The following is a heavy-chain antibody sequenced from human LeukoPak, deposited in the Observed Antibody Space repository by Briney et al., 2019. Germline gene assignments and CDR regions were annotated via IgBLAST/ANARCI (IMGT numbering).Heavy chain of an antibody. V-gene: IGHV4-61*02. CDR1: GGSISSGSYY. CDR3: ARKQWVEYYSES. CDR2: IHTSGST. D-gene: IGHD6-19*01. J-gene: IGHJ4*02. Sequence: SETLSLTCTVSGGSISSGSYYWSWIRQPAGKGLEWIGRIHTSGSTNYNPSLKSRVTISADTSKNQFSLNLSSVTAADTAVYYCARKQWVEYYSESWGQGTLVTVSS.